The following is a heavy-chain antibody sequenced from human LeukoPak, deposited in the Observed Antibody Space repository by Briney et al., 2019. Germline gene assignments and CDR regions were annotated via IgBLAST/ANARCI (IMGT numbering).Heavy chain of an antibody. CDR1: GFTFDDYA. D-gene: IGHD3-10*01. CDR2: ISWGGGST. CDR3: AKEARPLLWFGESLYDY. Sequence: PGGSLRLSCAASGFTFDDYAMHWVRQAPGKGLEWVSLISWGGGSTYYADSVKGRFTISRDNSKNSLYLQMNSLRAEDTALYYCAKEARPLLWFGESLYDYCGQGTLVTVSS. V-gene: IGHV3-43D*03. J-gene: IGHJ4*02.